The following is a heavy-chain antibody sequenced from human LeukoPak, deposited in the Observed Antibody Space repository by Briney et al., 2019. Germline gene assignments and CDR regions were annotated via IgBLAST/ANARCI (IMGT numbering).Heavy chain of an antibody. Sequence: ASVKVSCKASGGTFINNVITWVRQAPGEGLEWMGSIVPVLRRTYYAQRFQGRVSITVDESTTTVFMELKRLRSEDTALYYCATVRLGGSPLGVYFAMDVWGTGTTVIVSS. D-gene: IGHD3-16*02. CDR1: GGTFINNV. CDR2: IVPVLRRT. J-gene: IGHJ6*04. CDR3: ATVRLGGSPLGVYFAMDV. V-gene: IGHV1-69*11.